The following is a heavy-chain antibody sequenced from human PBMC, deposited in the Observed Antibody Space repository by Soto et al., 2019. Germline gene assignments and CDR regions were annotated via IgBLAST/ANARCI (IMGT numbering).Heavy chain of an antibody. V-gene: IGHV4-39*01. CDR2: IYYSGST. D-gene: IGHD2-2*01. CDR3: ARIIDTAVYYCTTEFFNCISTSCYPTDY. J-gene: IGHJ4*02. CDR1: GGSISSSSYY. Sequence: SETLSLTCTVSGGSISSSSYYWGWIRQPPGKGLEWIGSIYYSGSTYYNPSLKSRVTISVDTSKNQFSLKLSSVTAADTAVYYCARIIDTAVYYCTTEFFNCISTSCYPTDYWGQGTLVTVSS.